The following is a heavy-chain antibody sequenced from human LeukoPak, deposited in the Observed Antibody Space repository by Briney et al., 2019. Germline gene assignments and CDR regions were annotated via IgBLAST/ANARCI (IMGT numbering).Heavy chain of an antibody. CDR2: INVGNGNT. D-gene: IGHD2-2*01. Sequence: ASVKVSCKASGYTFSNYAMHWVRQAPGQRLEWMGWINVGNGNTKYSQKFQGRVTITRDTSASTAYMELSSLRSEDTAVYYCARDQVVVPSNWFDPWGQGTLVTVSS. CDR3: ARDQVVVPSNWFDP. J-gene: IGHJ5*02. V-gene: IGHV1-3*01. CDR1: GYTFSNYA.